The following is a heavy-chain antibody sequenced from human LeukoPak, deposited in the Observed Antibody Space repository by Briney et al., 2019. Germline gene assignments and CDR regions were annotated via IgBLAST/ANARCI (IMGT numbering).Heavy chain of an antibody. Sequence: ASVKVSCKASGYTFTSYAMHWVRQAPGQRLEWMGWINAGNGNTKYSQKFQGRVTITRDTSTSTVYMELSSLRSEDTAVYYCARGGSYYIYYYYGMDVWGQGTTVTVSS. J-gene: IGHJ6*02. CDR3: ARGGSYYIYYYYGMDV. V-gene: IGHV1-3*01. D-gene: IGHD1-26*01. CDR1: GYTFTSYA. CDR2: INAGNGNT.